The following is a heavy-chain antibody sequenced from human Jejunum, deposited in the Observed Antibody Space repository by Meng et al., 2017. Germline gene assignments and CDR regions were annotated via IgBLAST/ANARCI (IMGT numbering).Heavy chain of an antibody. CDR1: GFTFPNYG. D-gene: IGHD2-15*01. Sequence: VELGGGLVNRGGSLRLSCAASGFTFPNYGFRWVRRAPGKGLEWVAVMWYDGRRKFYADSVKGRFTVSRDSAKNTLFLQMNSLRGDDTAVYYCVREWSAYDYWGQGTLVTASS. V-gene: IGHV3-33*01. CDR2: MWYDGRRK. J-gene: IGHJ4*02. CDR3: VREWSAYDY.